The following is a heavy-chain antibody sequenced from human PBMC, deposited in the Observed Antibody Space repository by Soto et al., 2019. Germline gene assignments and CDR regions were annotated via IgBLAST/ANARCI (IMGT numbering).Heavy chain of an antibody. J-gene: IGHJ6*02. V-gene: IGHV3-53*02. CDR1: GFTVSSDS. Sequence: EVQLVETGGDLIQPGGSLRLSCAASGFTVSSDSMTWVRQAPGKGLEWISIIYSDNNTDYADSVKGRFSISRDTSKNIFYRQMNSLRAEDTSEYYCARHYSAMGVWGQGTTVTVSS. CDR3: ARHYSAMGV. CDR2: IYSDNNT.